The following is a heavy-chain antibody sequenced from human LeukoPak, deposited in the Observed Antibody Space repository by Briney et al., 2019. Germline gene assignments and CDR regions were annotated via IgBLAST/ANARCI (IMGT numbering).Heavy chain of an antibody. D-gene: IGHD3-16*02. V-gene: IGHV3-23*01. CDR2: ISGSGGGT. J-gene: IGHJ4*02. CDR3: AKDYVWGSYRYTAHFSDY. CDR1: GFTFSSYA. Sequence: GGSLRLSCAASGFTFSSYAMSWVRQAPGKGLEWVSAISGSGGGTYYADSVKGRFTISRDNSKNTLYLQMNSLRAEDTAVYYCAKDYVWGSYRYTAHFSDYWGQGTLVTVSS.